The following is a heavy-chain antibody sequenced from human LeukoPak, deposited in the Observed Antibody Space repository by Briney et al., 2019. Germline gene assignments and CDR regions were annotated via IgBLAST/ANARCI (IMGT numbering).Heavy chain of an antibody. D-gene: IGHD5-12*01. CDR3: ARGYTGYHYGNYFDY. Sequence: GGLRLSCAASGFTFDGYGMSWVRQAPGKGLAWVSGINWNGGSTGYADSVKGRFTISRDNAKNSLYLQMNSLRAEDTALYYCARGYTGYHYGNYFDYWGRGTLVTVSS. CDR1: GFTFDGYG. J-gene: IGHJ4*02. CDR2: INWNGGST. V-gene: IGHV3-20*04.